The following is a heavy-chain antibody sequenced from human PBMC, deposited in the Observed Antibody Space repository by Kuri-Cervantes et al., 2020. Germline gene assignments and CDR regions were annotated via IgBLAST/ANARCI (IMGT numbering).Heavy chain of an antibody. CDR1: GYTFTGYY. V-gene: IGHV1-2*02. D-gene: IGHD3-16*01. CDR3: ARVDSIYTGPYGMDV. CDR2: INPNSGGT. J-gene: IGHJ6*02. Sequence: GGSLRLSCKASGYTFTGYYMHWVRQAPGQGLEWMGWINPNSGGTNYAQKFQGRVTMTRDTSISTAYMELSRLRSDDTAVYYCARVDSIYTGPYGMDVWGQGTTVTVSS.